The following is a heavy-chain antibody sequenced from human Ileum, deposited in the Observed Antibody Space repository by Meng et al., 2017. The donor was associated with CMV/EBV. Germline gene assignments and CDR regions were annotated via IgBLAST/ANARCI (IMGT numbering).Heavy chain of an antibody. CDR2: INPDTGGT. D-gene: IGHD1-7*01. V-gene: IGHV1-2*06. CDR3: MTVTGNYPY. Sequence: QVHLVQSGSELKKPGASVKVSCKTSGYTFTGYYMHWVRQAPGQGLEWMGRINPDTGGTNYAQKFQGRVTMTRDTSISTAYMELSRLTSDDTAVYFCMTVTGNYPYWGQGALVTVSS. J-gene: IGHJ4*02. CDR1: GYTFTGYY.